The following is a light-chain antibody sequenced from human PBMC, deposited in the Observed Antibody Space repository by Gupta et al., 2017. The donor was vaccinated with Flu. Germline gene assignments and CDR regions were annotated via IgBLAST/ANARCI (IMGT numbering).Light chain of an antibody. CDR3: MQGAHWPWA. J-gene: IGKJ1*01. V-gene: IGKV2-30*01. CDR2: QVS. CDR1: QGLVYSDGNTY. Sequence: EVAITQSPLSLTVTHGQRASISCRSSQGLVYSDGNTYLHWFQQRPGQSPRRLSYQVSYRDSGVPDRFSGSGSGTDFTLKISRVEAEDVGIYFCMQGAHWPWAFGQGTTVEIK.